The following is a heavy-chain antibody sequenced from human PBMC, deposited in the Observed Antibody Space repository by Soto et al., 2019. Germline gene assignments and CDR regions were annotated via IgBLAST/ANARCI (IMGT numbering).Heavy chain of an antibody. CDR2: IDPSDSYT. CDR3: ARPASGRKPPWDV. J-gene: IGHJ6*02. D-gene: IGHD3-10*01. CDR1: GYSFTNYW. V-gene: IGHV5-10-1*01. Sequence: PGESLKISCKGSGYSFTNYWITWVRQMPGKGLDWMGRIDPSDSYTNYSPSFQGLVTISSXXXIXXXYXQXXXLXASDTATSYCARPASGRKPPWDVWGQGTTVTVSS.